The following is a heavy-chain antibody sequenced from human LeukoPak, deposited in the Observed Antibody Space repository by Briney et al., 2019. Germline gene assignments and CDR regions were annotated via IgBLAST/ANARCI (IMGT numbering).Heavy chain of an antibody. Sequence: GGSLRLSCAASGFTFSGYAISWVRQAPGKGQQSVSAVRSNGVTTYYADSVKGRFTISRDNSRYTLYLQMNSLRAEDTAVYYCAKDGNTPARDFDYWGQGTLVTVSS. CDR3: AKDGNTPARDFDY. CDR1: GFTFSGYA. J-gene: IGHJ4*02. V-gene: IGHV3-23*01. D-gene: IGHD2-2*02. CDR2: VRSNGVTT.